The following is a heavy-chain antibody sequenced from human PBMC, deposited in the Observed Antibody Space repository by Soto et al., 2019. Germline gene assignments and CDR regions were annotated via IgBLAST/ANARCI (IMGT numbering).Heavy chain of an antibody. CDR3: ARIVAARTAVGMDV. D-gene: IGHD6-6*01. Sequence: QVQPVQSGAEVKKPGSSVKVSCKASEGTFSSYAISWVRQAPGQGLEWMGGIIPIFGTANYAQKFQGRVTITADKSTRIAYMELSSLRSEDTAVYYCARIVAARTAVGMDVRGQGTTVTDSS. V-gene: IGHV1-69*06. CDR1: EGTFSSYA. J-gene: IGHJ6*02. CDR2: IIPIFGTA.